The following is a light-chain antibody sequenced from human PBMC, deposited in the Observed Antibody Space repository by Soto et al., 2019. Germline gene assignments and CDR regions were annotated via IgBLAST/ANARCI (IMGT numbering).Light chain of an antibody. Sequence: QAVVTQKPSLTVSPGGTVTLTCVCSTGFVTSTHYPYWFQQKPGQAPRTLIYDTNNKYSWTPARFSGSLLGGQAVLNLSGAQPEDEADYYCLLLYSGTRRVFGPGTKVTVL. J-gene: IGLJ1*01. CDR2: DTN. CDR3: LLLYSGTRRV. V-gene: IGLV7-46*01. CDR1: TGFVTSTHY.